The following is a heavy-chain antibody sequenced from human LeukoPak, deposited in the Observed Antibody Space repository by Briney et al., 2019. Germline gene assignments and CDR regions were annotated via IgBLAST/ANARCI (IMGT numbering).Heavy chain of an antibody. Sequence: PGGSLRLSCAASGFTFSSYAMSWVRQAPGKGLEWVSAISGSGGSTYYADSVKGRFTISRDNSKSTLYLQMNSLRAEDTAVYYCAKGIHVDTAMFNIYYYYGMDVWGQGTTVTVSS. CDR1: GFTFSSYA. D-gene: IGHD5-18*01. CDR3: AKGIHVDTAMFNIYYYYGMDV. J-gene: IGHJ6*02. V-gene: IGHV3-23*01. CDR2: ISGSGGST.